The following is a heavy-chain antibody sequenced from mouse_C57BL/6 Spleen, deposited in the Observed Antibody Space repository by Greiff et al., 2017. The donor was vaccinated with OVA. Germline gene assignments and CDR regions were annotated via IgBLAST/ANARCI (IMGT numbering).Heavy chain of an antibody. J-gene: IGHJ3*01. Sequence: EVNVVESGGGLVQPGGSLSLSCAASGFTFTDYYMSWVRQPPGKALEWLGFIRNKANGYTTEYSASVKGRFTISRDNSQSILYLQMNALRAEDSATYYCASSVYGSRAWFAYWGQGTLVTVSA. CDR3: ASSVYGSRAWFAY. CDR2: IRNKANGYTT. D-gene: IGHD1-1*01. CDR1: GFTFTDYY. V-gene: IGHV7-3*01.